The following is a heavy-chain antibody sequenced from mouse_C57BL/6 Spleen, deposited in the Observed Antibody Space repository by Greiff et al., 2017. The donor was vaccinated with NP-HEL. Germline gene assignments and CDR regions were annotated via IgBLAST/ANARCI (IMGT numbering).Heavy chain of an antibody. CDR1: GYTFTSYW. D-gene: IGHD1-1*01. CDR3: ASYGSSYDYFDY. J-gene: IGHJ2*01. Sequence: QVQLQQPGAELVKPGASVKMSCKASGYTFTSYWITWVKQRPGQGLEWIGDIYPGSGSTNYNEKFKSKATLTVDTSSSTAYMQLSSLTSEDSAVYYCASYGSSYDYFDYWGQGTTLTVSS. CDR2: IYPGSGST. V-gene: IGHV1-55*01.